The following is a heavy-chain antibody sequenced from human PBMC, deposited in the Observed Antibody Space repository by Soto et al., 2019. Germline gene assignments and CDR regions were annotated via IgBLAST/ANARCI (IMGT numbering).Heavy chain of an antibody. J-gene: IGHJ6*02. V-gene: IGHV3-49*03. CDR2: IRSKAYGGTT. CDR1: GFNFGDYA. CDR3: TRDLGYSSSAGYYYGMDV. Sequence: GGSLRLSCTASGFNFGDYAMSWFRQAPGKGLGWVGFIRSKAYGGTTEYAASVKGRFTISRDDSKSIAYLQMNSLKTEDTAVYYCTRDLGYSSSAGYYYGMDVWGQGTTVTVSS. D-gene: IGHD6-6*01.